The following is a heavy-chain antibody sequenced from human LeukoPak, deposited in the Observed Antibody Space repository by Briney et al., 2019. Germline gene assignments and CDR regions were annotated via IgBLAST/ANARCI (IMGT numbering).Heavy chain of an antibody. V-gene: IGHV3-48*03. D-gene: IGHD3-16*01. CDR2: ISSSGSTI. J-gene: IGHJ3*02. Sequence: PGGSLRLSCAASGFTFSSYGMNWVRQAPGKGLEWVSYISSSGSTIYYADSVKGRFTISRDNAKNSLYLQMNSLRAEDTAVYYCAIAREGSYDYVWGSSDGAETFDIWGQGTMVTVSS. CDR3: AIAREGSYDYVWGSSDGAETFDI. CDR1: GFTFSSYG.